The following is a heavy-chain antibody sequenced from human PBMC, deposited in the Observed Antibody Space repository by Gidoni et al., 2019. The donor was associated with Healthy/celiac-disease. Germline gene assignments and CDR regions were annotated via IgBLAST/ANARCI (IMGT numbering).Heavy chain of an antibody. D-gene: IGHD3-9*01. CDR2: INPNCGGT. Sequence: QVQLVQSGAEVKKPGASVKVYCKASGYTFTGYYMHWVRQPPGQGLEWMGWINPNCGGTNYAQTFQGWVTMTRDTSISTAYMELSRLRSDDTALYYCARVGGYDIFTWIDAFDIWGQGTMVTVSS. CDR1: GYTFTGYY. V-gene: IGHV1-2*04. CDR3: ARVGGYDIFTWIDAFDI. J-gene: IGHJ3*02.